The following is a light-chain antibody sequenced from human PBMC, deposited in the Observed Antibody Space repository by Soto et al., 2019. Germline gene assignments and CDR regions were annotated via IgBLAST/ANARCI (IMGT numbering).Light chain of an antibody. V-gene: IGKV3-15*01. J-gene: IGKJ3*01. CDR2: NKS. Sequence: EIVMTQSPATLSVSPGERATLSCRASQSVSSNLAWYQQKPGQAPGLVIYNKSTRATGIPARFSGSGSGTEFTLTISSLQSEDFAVYYCQQYNDWPPFTFGPGTKVDIK. CDR3: QQYNDWPPFT. CDR1: QSVSSN.